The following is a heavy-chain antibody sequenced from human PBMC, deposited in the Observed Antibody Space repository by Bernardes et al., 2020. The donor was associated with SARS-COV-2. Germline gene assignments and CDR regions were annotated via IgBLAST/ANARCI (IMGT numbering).Heavy chain of an antibody. CDR3: ARLNYYASGSYSPFDY. J-gene: IGHJ4*02. Sequence: GGSLRLSCAASGFTFSMYAIAWVRQAPGKGLEYVSGASCSDDSTTYADSVRGRFTISRDNSQNRLFLQMNSLRAEDTAVYYCARLNYYASGSYSPFDYWGQGSLVTVSS. CDR1: GFTFSMYA. D-gene: IGHD3-10*01. CDR2: ASCSDDST. V-gene: IGHV3-23*01.